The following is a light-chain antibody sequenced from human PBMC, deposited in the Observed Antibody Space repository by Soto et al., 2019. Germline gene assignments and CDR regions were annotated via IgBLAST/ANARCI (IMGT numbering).Light chain of an antibody. J-gene: IGLJ1*01. V-gene: IGLV2-14*03. Sequence: QSALTQPTSVSGSPGQSITISCTGNHNDIGTYDYVSWYQQHLGRAPRLLIHGVTTRHSGISGRFSASKSGLTASLTISGRQPEDEADYYCSSFTSNRIYVFGPGTKLTVL. CDR2: GVT. CDR3: SSFTSNRIYV. CDR1: HNDIGTYDY.